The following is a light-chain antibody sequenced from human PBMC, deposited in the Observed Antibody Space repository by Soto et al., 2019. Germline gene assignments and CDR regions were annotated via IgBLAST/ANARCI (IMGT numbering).Light chain of an antibody. CDR2: AAS. J-gene: IGKJ5*01. CDR3: QQTYSTPPTT. V-gene: IGKV1-39*01. CDR1: QSINNY. Sequence: DIQVTQSPSSLSASVGDRVTITCRASQSINNYLNWYQQKPGKAPKLLIYAASSLHSGVPSRFSSSGSGTDFTLTISSLQPEEFATDYCQQTYSTPPTTFGQGTRLEI.